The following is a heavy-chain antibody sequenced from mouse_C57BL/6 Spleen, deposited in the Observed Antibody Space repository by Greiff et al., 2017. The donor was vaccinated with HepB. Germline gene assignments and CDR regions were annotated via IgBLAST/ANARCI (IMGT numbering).Heavy chain of an antibody. V-gene: IGHV1-62-2*01. D-gene: IGHD2-5*01. CDR1: GYTFTEYT. CDR2: IYPGSGSI. CDR3: ARHEGDSNFFAY. J-gene: IGHJ3*01. Sequence: QVQLQQSGAELVKPGASVKLSCTASGYTFTEYTIHWVKQRSGQGLEWIGWIYPGSGSIKYNEKFKDKATLTADKSSITVYMELSRLTSEDSAVYCCARHEGDSNFFAYWGQGTPVTVSA.